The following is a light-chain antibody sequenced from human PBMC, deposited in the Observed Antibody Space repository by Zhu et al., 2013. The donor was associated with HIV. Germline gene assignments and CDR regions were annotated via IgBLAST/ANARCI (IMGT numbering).Light chain of an antibody. V-gene: IGKV3-15*01. Sequence: EILMTQSPATLSVSPGERATLSCRASQSVSSSLAWYQQKPGQPPRLLISGASTRATGIPARFSGSGSGTEFTLTISSLQSEDFAVYYCQQYINWPRTFGQGTKLEIE. J-gene: IGKJ2*01. CDR1: QSVSSS. CDR2: GAS. CDR3: QQYINWPRT.